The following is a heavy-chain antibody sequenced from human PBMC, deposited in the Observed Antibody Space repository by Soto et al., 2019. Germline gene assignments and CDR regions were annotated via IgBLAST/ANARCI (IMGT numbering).Heavy chain of an antibody. CDR1: GFTFDDYA. Sequence: EVQLVESGGGLVQPGRSLRLSCAASGFTFDDYAMHWVRQAPGKGLEWVSGISWNSGSIGYADSVKGRFTISRDNAKKSLYLQMNIPRAEDTALYYCAKDPITMVRGVISYYGMDVWGQGTTVTVSS. D-gene: IGHD3-10*01. V-gene: IGHV3-9*01. CDR3: AKDPITMVRGVISYYGMDV. J-gene: IGHJ6*02. CDR2: ISWNSGSI.